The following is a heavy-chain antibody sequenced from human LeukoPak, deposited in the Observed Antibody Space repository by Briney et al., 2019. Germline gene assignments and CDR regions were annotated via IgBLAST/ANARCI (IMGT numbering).Heavy chain of an antibody. Sequence: ASVKVSCKASGYTFTSYGISWVRQAPGQGLEWMGWISAYNGNTNYAQKLQGRVTMTTDTSTSTAYMELRSLRSDDTAVYYCAKDGTYDFWSGYYVVYFDYWGQGTLVTVSS. J-gene: IGHJ4*02. CDR3: AKDGTYDFWSGYYVVYFDY. V-gene: IGHV1-18*01. CDR1: GYTFTSYG. CDR2: ISAYNGNT. D-gene: IGHD3-3*01.